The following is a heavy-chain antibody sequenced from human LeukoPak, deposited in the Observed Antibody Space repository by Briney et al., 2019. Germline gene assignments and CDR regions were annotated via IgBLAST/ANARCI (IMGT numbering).Heavy chain of an antibody. CDR2: ISSSSSTI. CDR3: ARANWGTDY. D-gene: IGHD7-27*01. V-gene: IGHV3-48*02. CDR1: GFTFSRYR. Sequence: AGGSLRLSCVASGFTFSRYRMNWVRQAPGKGLEWVSYISSSSSTIYYADSVKGRFTISRDNDKNSLYLQMNSLRDEDTAIYYCARANWGTDYWGQGTLVTVSS. J-gene: IGHJ4*02.